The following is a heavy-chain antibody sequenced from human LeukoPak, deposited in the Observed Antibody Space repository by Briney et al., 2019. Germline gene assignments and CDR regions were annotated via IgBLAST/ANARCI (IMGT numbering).Heavy chain of an antibody. CDR3: AKVHLGYCSGGSCSGPYYFDY. CDR2: ISGSGGST. CDR1: GFTFSSYA. J-gene: IGHJ4*02. D-gene: IGHD2-15*01. V-gene: IGHV3-23*01. Sequence: PGGSLRLSCAASGFTFSSYAMSWVRQAPGKGLEWVSAISGSGGSTYYADSVKGRFTISRDNSKNTLYLQMNSLRAEDTAVYYCAKVHLGYCSGGSCSGPYYFDYWGQGTLVTVSS.